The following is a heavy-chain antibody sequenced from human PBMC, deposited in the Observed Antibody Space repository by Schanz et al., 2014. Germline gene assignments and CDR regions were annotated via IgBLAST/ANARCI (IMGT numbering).Heavy chain of an antibody. V-gene: IGHV3-23*04. D-gene: IGHD5-12*01. CDR1: GFTFSTYA. J-gene: IGHJ4*02. CDR2: ISGSGGST. Sequence: VQLVESGGGLVKPGGSLRLSCAVSGFTFSTYAMSWVRQAPGKGLEWVSAISGSGGSTYYADSVKGRFTISRDNSRNTLYLQMNSLRTEDTAVYYCASPSGYSDYGTYFDFWGQGTLXTVSS. CDR3: ASPSGYSDYGTYFDF.